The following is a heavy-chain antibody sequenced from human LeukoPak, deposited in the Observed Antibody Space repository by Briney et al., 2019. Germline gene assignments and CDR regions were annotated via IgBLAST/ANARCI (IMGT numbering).Heavy chain of an antibody. V-gene: IGHV4-34*01. CDR3: ARDDY. Sequence: PSETLSLTCAVYGGSFSGYYWSWIRQPPGKGLEWIGEINHSGSTSYNPSLKSRVTISVDTSKNQFSLKLSSVTAADTAVYYCARDDYWGQGTLVTVSS. CDR1: GGSFSGYY. CDR2: INHSGST. J-gene: IGHJ4*02.